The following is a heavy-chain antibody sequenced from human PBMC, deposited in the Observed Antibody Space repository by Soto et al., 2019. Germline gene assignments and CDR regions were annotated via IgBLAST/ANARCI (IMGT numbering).Heavy chain of an antibody. V-gene: IGHV1-8*01. CDR3: ARGWGRMSARRGDY. Sequence: QVQLVQSGAEVKKPGASVKVSCKASGYTFTSYDINWVRQATGQGLEWMGWMNPNSGNTGYAQKVQGRVIMTRNTSLSTAYMELSSLRSEDTAVYYCARGWGRMSARRGDYWGQGTLVTVSS. J-gene: IGHJ4*02. CDR1: GYTFTSYD. D-gene: IGHD6-6*01. CDR2: MNPNSGNT.